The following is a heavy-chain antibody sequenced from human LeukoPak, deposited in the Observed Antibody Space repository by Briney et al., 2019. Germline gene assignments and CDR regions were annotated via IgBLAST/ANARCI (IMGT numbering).Heavy chain of an antibody. CDR1: GFTCSDFY. D-gene: IGHD3-10*01. CDR2: IRSSGNTI. J-gene: IGHJ6*02. Sequence: GGSLRLSCAASGFTCSDFYMSWIRQAPGKGLEWVSYIRSSGNTIYYADSVKGRFTISRDNAKNSLYLQMNSLRAEDTAVYYCARANYYGSGSNPRFYGMDVWGQGTTVTVSS. V-gene: IGHV3-11*01. CDR3: ARANYYGSGSNPRFYGMDV.